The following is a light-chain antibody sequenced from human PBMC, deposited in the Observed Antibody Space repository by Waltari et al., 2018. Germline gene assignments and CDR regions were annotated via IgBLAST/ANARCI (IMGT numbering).Light chain of an antibody. Sequence: DIVMTQSPDYLALSLGERATITCKSSQSVLYNSNSKNYLAWYQQKPGQPPKLLISWASTRESGVPDRFSGSGSGTDFTLIISNLQAEDVAVYYCQQYYNIPRTFGQGTKLEI. CDR2: WAS. J-gene: IGKJ2*01. V-gene: IGKV4-1*01. CDR3: QQYYNIPRT. CDR1: QSVLYNSNSKNY.